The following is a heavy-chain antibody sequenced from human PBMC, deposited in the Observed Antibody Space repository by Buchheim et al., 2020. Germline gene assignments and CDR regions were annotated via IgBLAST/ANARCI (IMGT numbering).Heavy chain of an antibody. CDR1: GGTFSSYA. Sequence: QVQLVQSGAEVKKPGSSVKVSCKASGGTFSSYAISWVRQAPGQGLEWMGGIIPIFGTANYAQKFQGRVTITADESTSPAYMELSSLRSEDTAVYYCASASLLWFGELLQYYYYGMDVWGQGTT. J-gene: IGHJ6*01. CDR2: IIPIFGTA. V-gene: IGHV1-69*01. D-gene: IGHD3-10*01. CDR3: ASASLLWFGELLQYYYYGMDV.